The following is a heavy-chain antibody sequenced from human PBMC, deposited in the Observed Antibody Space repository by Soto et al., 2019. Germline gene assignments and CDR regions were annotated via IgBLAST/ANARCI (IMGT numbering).Heavy chain of an antibody. Sequence: GGSLRLSCAASGFTFSSYTMRWVRQAPGKGLEWVSTISGSGGDTYYADSVKGRFTVSRDNSKNTLYLQMNSLRAEDTAVYYCAKEAIGGYCISPDCYAIDWFDPWGQGTLVTVSS. CDR1: GFTFSSYT. V-gene: IGHV3-23*01. D-gene: IGHD2-2*01. CDR2: ISGSGGDT. J-gene: IGHJ5*02. CDR3: AKEAIGGYCISPDCYAIDWFDP.